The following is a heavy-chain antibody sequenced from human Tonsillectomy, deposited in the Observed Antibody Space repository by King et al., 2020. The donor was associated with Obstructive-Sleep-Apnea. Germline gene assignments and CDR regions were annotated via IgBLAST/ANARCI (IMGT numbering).Heavy chain of an antibody. CDR2: INEDGSEK. CDR3: FQGGWLDY. Sequence: VQLVESGGGLVQPGGSLRLSCAVSGFIFSDYCMTWVRQAPGKGLEWVGNINEDGSEKRYVQSVQGRFTISRNKAENSLYLEMNSLRAEETAVYYCFQGGWLDYWGQGALVTVSS. D-gene: IGHD6-19*01. J-gene: IGHJ4*02. V-gene: IGHV3-7*03. CDR1: GFIFSDYC.